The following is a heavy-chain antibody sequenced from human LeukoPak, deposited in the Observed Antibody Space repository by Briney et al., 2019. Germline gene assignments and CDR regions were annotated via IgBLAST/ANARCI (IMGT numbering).Heavy chain of an antibody. CDR2: IIPMFGTA. V-gene: IGHV1-69*05. CDR1: GGTFSSYA. Sequence: SVKVSCKASGGTFSSYAISWVRQAPGQGLKWMGGIIPMFGTADYAQKFQGRVTITTDESTTTAYMELSSLRSEDTAVYYCARGGNYYDSSGYFDYWGQGTLVTVSS. D-gene: IGHD3-22*01. CDR3: ARGGNYYDSSGYFDY. J-gene: IGHJ4*02.